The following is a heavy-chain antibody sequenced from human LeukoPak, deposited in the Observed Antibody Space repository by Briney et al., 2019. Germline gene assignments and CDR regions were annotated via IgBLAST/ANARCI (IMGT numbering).Heavy chain of an antibody. Sequence: ASVKVSCKASGGTFSSYAISWVRQAPGQGLEWMGRIIPILGIANYAQKFQGRATITADKSTSTAYMELSSLRSEDTAVYYCARDGDYGPPRGLDPWGQGTLVTVSS. CDR3: ARDGDYGPPRGLDP. CDR1: GGTFSSYA. D-gene: IGHD4-17*01. V-gene: IGHV1-69*04. CDR2: IIPILGIA. J-gene: IGHJ5*02.